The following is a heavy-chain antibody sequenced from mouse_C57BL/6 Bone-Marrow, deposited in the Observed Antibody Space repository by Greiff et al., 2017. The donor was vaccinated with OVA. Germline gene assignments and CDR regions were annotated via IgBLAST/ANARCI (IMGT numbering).Heavy chain of an antibody. D-gene: IGHD2-3*01. CDR1: GYTFTSYW. Sequence: QVQLQQPGTELVKPGASVKLSCKASGYTFTSYWMHWVKQRPGQGLEWIGNINPSNGGTNYNEKFKSKATLTVDKSTSTAYLQLSSLTSEDSAVYYCARSDGYPFYAMDDWGQGTSVTVSS. J-gene: IGHJ4*01. V-gene: IGHV1-53*01. CDR2: INPSNGGT. CDR3: ARSDGYPFYAMDD.